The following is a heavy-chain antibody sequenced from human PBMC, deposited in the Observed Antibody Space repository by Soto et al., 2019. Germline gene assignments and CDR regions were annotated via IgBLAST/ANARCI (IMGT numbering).Heavy chain of an antibody. V-gene: IGHV1-69*01. D-gene: IGHD6-13*01. Sequence: QAQVVQSGAEVRKPGSSVKLSCKASEGTFNSYAIAWVRQAPGQGLEWMGGIIPYYNTLNYAQKFQDRVTITSDDSTNTVYMELSSLRSDDTAVYFCASGASRWYPYFFDSWAQGTLVTVSS. J-gene: IGHJ4*02. CDR2: IIPYYNTL. CDR3: ASGASRWYPYFFDS. CDR1: EGTFNSYA.